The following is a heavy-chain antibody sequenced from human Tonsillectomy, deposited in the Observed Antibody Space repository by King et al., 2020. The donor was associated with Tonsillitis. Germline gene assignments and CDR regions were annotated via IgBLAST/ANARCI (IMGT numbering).Heavy chain of an antibody. D-gene: IGHD4-17*01. CDR1: GGSISSSSYY. CDR2: IYYSGST. J-gene: IGHJ4*02. V-gene: IGHV4-39*07. Sequence: QLQESGPGLVKPSETLSLTCTVSGGSISSSSYYWGWIRQPPGKGLEWIGSIYYSGSTYYNPSLKSRVTISVDTSKNQFSLKLSSVTAADTAVYYCASPGPYGDYVYDYWGQGTLVTVSS. CDR3: ASPGPYGDYVYDY.